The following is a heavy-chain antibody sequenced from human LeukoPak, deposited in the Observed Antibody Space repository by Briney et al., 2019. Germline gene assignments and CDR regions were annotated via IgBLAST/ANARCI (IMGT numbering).Heavy chain of an antibody. CDR3: AKGTTDYDASDPLDF. D-gene: IGHD3-16*01. CDR2: ITGSGDSA. V-gene: IGHV3-23*01. CDR1: GFTFSSYA. J-gene: IGHJ4*02. Sequence: GGSLRLSCAASGFTFSSYAMTWVRQAPGKGLEWVSAITGSGDSACYSDSVKGRFTISRDQSKSTVYLQMTSLRAEDTAVFYCAKGTTDYDASDPLDFWGQGTLVTVSS.